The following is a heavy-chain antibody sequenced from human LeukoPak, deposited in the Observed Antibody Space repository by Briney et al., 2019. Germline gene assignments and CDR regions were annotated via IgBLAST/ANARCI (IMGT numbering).Heavy chain of an antibody. CDR2: IYYSGNT. J-gene: IGHJ4*02. CDR1: GGSISSYY. Sequence: SETLSLTCTVSGGSISSYYWSWIRQPPGKGLEWIGYIYYSGNTNYNPSLKSRVTISVDTSKNQFSLKMRSVTAADTAVYYCARDRRDTSMVWDYWGQGTLVTVSS. CDR3: ARDRRDTSMVWDY. V-gene: IGHV4-59*01. D-gene: IGHD5-18*01.